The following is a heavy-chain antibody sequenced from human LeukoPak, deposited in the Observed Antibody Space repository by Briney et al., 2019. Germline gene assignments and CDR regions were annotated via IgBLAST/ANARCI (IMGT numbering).Heavy chain of an antibody. Sequence: ASVKVSCKASGYTFTSYYMHWVRQAPGQGLEWMGIINPSGGSTSYAQKFQGRVTITADESTSTAYMELSSLRSEDTAVYYCAREWLRLGDYFDYWGQGTLVTVSS. V-gene: IGHV1-46*01. J-gene: IGHJ4*02. CDR2: INPSGGST. D-gene: IGHD5-12*01. CDR3: AREWLRLGDYFDY. CDR1: GYTFTSYY.